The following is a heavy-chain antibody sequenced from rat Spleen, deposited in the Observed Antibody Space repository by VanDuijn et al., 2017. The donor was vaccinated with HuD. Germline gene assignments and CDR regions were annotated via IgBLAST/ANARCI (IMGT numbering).Heavy chain of an antibody. D-gene: IGHD1-11*01. V-gene: IGHV5-29*01. J-gene: IGHJ1*01. CDR2: ISYDGTNT. CDR3: ARRNYGNPHWYFDF. CDR1: GFSLTTNS. Sequence: VQLKESGPGLVQSSQTLSLTCTVSGFSLTTNSVHWVRQAPTKGLEWVATISYDGTNTYYRDSVKGRFTISRDNAKSTLYLQMDSLRSEDTATYYCARRNYGNPHWYFDFWGPGTMVTVSS.